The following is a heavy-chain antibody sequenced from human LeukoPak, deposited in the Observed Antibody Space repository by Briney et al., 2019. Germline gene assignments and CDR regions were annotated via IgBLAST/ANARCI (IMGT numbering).Heavy chain of an antibody. CDR1: GGSFSGYY. CDR3: ARDYNGTSSI. J-gene: IGHJ4*02. V-gene: IGHV4-59*01. Sequence: SETLSLTCAVYGGSFSGYYWSWIRQPPGKGLEWIGYIDHTGSTNYNPSLNSRVTISRDTSKNHFSLELSSVTAADTAVYYCARDYNGTSSIWGQGTLVTVSS. D-gene: IGHD6-6*01. CDR2: IDHTGST.